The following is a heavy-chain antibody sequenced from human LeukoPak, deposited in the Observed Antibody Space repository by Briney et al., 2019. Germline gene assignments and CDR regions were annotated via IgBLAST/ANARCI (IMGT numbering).Heavy chain of an antibody. V-gene: IGHV1-18*01. CDR3: ARKAYCSGGSCYLDWFDP. CDR1: GYTFTSYG. Sequence: ASVKVSCKASGYTFTSYGISWVRQAPGQGLEWMGWISAYNGNTNYAQKLQGRVTMTTDTSTSTAYMELRSLRSDDTAVYYCARKAYCSGGSCYLDWFDPWGQGTLVTVSS. J-gene: IGHJ5*02. CDR2: ISAYNGNT. D-gene: IGHD2-15*01.